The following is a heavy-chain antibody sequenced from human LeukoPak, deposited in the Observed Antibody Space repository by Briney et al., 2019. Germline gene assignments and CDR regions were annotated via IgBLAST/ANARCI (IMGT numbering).Heavy chain of an antibody. CDR2: ISNSADNT. J-gene: IGHJ4*02. CDR1: GFTFSSYA. Sequence: GGSLRLSCAASGFTFSSYAMSWVRQAPGKGLEWVSTISNSADNTYYADSVKGRFTISRDNSKNTLCPQMNSLRAEDTAVYYCSKGNWIKLEVFDYCGQGTLVTVSS. CDR3: SKGNWIKLEVFDY. V-gene: IGHV3-23*01. D-gene: IGHD1/OR15-1a*01.